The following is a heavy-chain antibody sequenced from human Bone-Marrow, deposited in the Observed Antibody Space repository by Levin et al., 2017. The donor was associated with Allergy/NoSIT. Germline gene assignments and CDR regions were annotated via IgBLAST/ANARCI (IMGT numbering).Heavy chain of an antibody. V-gene: IGHV3-7*01. J-gene: IGHJ4*02. CDR1: GFTFSNYW. Sequence: SCAASGFTFSNYWMSWVRQAPGKGLEYVAIIKQDGSRGYYVDSVKGRFTISRDNAANSLHLQMNSLRADDTAIYYCARVGLPYWGQGTLVTVSS. CDR3: ARVGLPY. CDR2: IKQDGSRG.